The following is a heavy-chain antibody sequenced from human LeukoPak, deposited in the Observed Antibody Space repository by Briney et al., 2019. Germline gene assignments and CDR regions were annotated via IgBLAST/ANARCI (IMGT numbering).Heavy chain of an antibody. V-gene: IGHV1-2*02. D-gene: IGHD2-15*01. CDR2: INPNSGGT. CDR1: GYTFTAYY. CDR3: ARSDVVVVTATTHFDY. J-gene: IGHJ4*02. Sequence: GVLVEVSCKSSGYTFTAYYIHWVRQAPGQGLEWMGWINPNSGGTNYAQNFQGRVTMTSDTSTYTTHMELSRLRSDDTAVYYCARSDVVVVTATTHFDYWGQGTLVTVSS.